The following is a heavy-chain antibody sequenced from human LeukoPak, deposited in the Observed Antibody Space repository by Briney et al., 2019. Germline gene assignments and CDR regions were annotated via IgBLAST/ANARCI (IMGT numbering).Heavy chain of an antibody. Sequence: TGGSLRLSCATSGVTFSHYGMHWVRQAPGRGLDWTAHIRYDESDKYYADSVKGRFTISRDNAKNSLYLQMNSLRAEDTAVYYCAKDSQYYDILTGYYPMNAFDIWGQGTMVTVSS. J-gene: IGHJ3*02. V-gene: IGHV3-30*02. CDR1: GVTFSHYG. CDR2: IRYDESDK. D-gene: IGHD3-9*01. CDR3: AKDSQYYDILTGYYPMNAFDI.